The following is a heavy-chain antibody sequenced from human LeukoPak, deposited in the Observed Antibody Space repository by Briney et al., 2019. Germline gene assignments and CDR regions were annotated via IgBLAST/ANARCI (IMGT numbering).Heavy chain of an antibody. J-gene: IGHJ3*02. V-gene: IGHV4-59*08. Sequence: PSETLSLTCTVSGGSISSYYWSWIRQPPGKGLEWIGYIYYSGSTNYNPSLKSRVTISVDTSKNQFSLKLSSVTAADTAVYYCARPYSYCGGDCSDAFDIWGQGTMATVSS. CDR2: IYYSGST. CDR3: ARPYSYCGGDCSDAFDI. D-gene: IGHD2-21*02. CDR1: GGSISSYY.